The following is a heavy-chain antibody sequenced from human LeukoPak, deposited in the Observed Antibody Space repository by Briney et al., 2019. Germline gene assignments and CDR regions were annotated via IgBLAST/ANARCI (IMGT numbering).Heavy chain of an antibody. V-gene: IGHV4-34*09. CDR3: ASTYYYDSSGYYQTFDY. D-gene: IGHD3-22*01. J-gene: IGHJ4*02. Sequence: PSETLSLTCAVYGGSFSGYYWSWIRQPPGKGLEWIGYIYYSGSTYYNPSLKSRVTISVDTSKNQFSLKLSSVTAADTAVYYCASTYYYDSSGYYQTFDYWGQGTLVTVSS. CDR2: IYYSGST. CDR1: GGSFSGYY.